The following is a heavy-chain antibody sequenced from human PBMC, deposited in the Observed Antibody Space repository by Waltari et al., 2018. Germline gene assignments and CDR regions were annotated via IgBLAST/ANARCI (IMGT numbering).Heavy chain of an antibody. J-gene: IGHJ4*02. CDR1: GFTFSTYS. CDR3: ARDDYGDPRGDY. Sequence: EVQLVESGGGLVQPGGSLRLSCAASGFTFSTYSMNWVRQAPGKGLGWLSYIRTDSSRKYYADSVRGRFTISRDNAKNSLYLQMNSLRAEDTAVYYCARDDYGDPRGDYWGQGTLVTVSS. D-gene: IGHD4-17*01. V-gene: IGHV3-48*04. CDR2: IRTDSSRK.